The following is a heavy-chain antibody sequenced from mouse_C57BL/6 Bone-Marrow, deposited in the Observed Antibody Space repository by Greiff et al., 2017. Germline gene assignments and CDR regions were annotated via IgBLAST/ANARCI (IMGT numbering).Heavy chain of an antibody. Sequence: QVQLQQSGAELVKPGASVKISCKASGYAFSSYWMNWVKQRPGKGLEWIGQIYPGDGDTNYNGKFKGKATLTADKSSSTAYMQLSSLTSEDSAVYFCAREVQLRLRAMDYWGQGTSVTVSS. CDR3: AREVQLRLRAMDY. J-gene: IGHJ4*01. CDR2: IYPGDGDT. CDR1: GYAFSSYW. V-gene: IGHV1-80*01. D-gene: IGHD3-2*02.